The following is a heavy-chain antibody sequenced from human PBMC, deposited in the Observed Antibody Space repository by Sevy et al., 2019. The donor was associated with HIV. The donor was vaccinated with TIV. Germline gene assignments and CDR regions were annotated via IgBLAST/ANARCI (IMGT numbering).Heavy chain of an antibody. V-gene: IGHV3-30*18. D-gene: IGHD2-2*01. CDR3: AKDRIVVVPAAIHGPNFDY. Sequence: GGSLRLSCAASGFTFSSHGMHWVRQAPGKGLEWVAVISYDGSNKYYADSVKGRFTISRDNSKNTLYLQMNSLRAEDTAVYYCAKDRIVVVPAAIHGPNFDYWGQGTLVTVSS. J-gene: IGHJ4*02. CDR2: ISYDGSNK. CDR1: GFTFSSHG.